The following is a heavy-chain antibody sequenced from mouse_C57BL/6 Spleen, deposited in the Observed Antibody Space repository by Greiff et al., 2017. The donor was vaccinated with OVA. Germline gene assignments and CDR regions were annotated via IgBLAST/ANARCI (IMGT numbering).Heavy chain of an antibody. V-gene: IGHV5-16*01. D-gene: IGHD1-1*01. J-gene: IGHJ2*01. CDR1: GFTFSDYY. CDR3: ARDNGSSYFDY. CDR2: INYDGSST. Sequence: EVKVVESEGGLVQPGSSMKLSCTASGFTFSDYYMAWVRQVPEKGLEWVANINYDGSSTYYLDSLKSRFIISRDNAKNILYLQMSSLKSEDTATYYCARDNGSSYFDYWGQGTTLTVSS.